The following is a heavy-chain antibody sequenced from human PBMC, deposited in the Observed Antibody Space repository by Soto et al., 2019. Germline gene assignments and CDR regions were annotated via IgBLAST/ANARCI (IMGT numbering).Heavy chain of an antibody. V-gene: IGHV3-30*18. Sequence: EGSLRLSCAASGFTFSSYGIHWVRQAPGKGLEWVAVISYEGSNKYYADSVKGRFTISRDNSKNTLFLQMNSLRAEDTAVYYCAKIRPRSTIYYYYGMDVWGQGTTVTVS. J-gene: IGHJ6*02. CDR2: ISYEGSNK. D-gene: IGHD3-10*01. CDR1: GFTFSSYG. CDR3: AKIRPRSTIYYYYGMDV.